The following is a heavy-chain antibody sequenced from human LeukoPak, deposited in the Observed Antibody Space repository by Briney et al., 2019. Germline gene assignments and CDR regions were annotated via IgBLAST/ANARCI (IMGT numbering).Heavy chain of an antibody. Sequence: SETPSLTCAVSGGSISSSNWGSWGRQPPGKGREGGGEIYHSGSTNYNPSLKSRVTISVDKSKNQFSLKLSSVTDADTAVYYCARGSFGVVIDYWGQGTLVTVSS. CDR3: ARGSFGVVIDY. CDR1: GGSISSSNW. J-gene: IGHJ4*02. D-gene: IGHD3-3*01. V-gene: IGHV4-4*02. CDR2: IYHSGST.